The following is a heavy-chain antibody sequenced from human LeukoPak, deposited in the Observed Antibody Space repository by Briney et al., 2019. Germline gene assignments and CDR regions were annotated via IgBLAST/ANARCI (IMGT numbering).Heavy chain of an antibody. Sequence: GGSLRLSCAASGFTFSSYSMNWVRQAPGKGLEWVSSISSSSSYIYYADSVKGRFTISRDNAKNSLYLQMNSLRAEDTAVYYCASLQPSILFLDVWGRGTTVTVSS. D-gene: IGHD2-15*01. CDR2: ISSSSSYI. V-gene: IGHV3-21*01. CDR1: GFTFSSYS. J-gene: IGHJ6*04. CDR3: ASLQPSILFLDV.